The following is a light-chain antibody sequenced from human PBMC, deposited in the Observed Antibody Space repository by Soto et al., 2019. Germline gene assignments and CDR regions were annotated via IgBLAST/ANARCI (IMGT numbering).Light chain of an antibody. Sequence: ERVMTQSPATLSVSPGERATLSCGASQNVSSNLAWYQQKPGQAPRLLIYGASTRATSIPARFSGSGSGTDFTLTISSVEPEDFAVYYCQQRSNWPPSYTFGQGTKLEIK. CDR1: QNVSSN. CDR3: QQRSNWPPSYT. CDR2: GAS. V-gene: IGKV3-15*01. J-gene: IGKJ2*01.